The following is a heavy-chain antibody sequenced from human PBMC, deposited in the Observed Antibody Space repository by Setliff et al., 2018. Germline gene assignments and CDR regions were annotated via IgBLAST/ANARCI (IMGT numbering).Heavy chain of an antibody. CDR2: INGGNGNT. Sequence: ASVKVSCKASGYTFTSYALHWLRQAPGQRLEWMAYINGGNGNTHYSQKFRGRVTVTRDTSASTVFMELSTLSSEDTAAYYCAREVYDILTGYSYWYFDLWGRGTLVTVSS. D-gene: IGHD3-9*01. V-gene: IGHV1-3*01. CDR1: GYTFTSYA. CDR3: AREVYDILTGYSYWYFDL. J-gene: IGHJ2*01.